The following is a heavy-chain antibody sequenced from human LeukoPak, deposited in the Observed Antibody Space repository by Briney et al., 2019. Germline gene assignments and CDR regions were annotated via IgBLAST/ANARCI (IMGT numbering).Heavy chain of an antibody. CDR3: AREGWHARFDP. Sequence: KASETPSLTCAVYGGSFNGYYWSWIRQPPGKGLEWIGEINHSGSTNYNPSLKSRVTISVDTSKNQFSLKLSSVTAADTAVYYCAREGWHARFDPWGQGTLVTVSS. V-gene: IGHV4-34*01. D-gene: IGHD2-15*01. J-gene: IGHJ5*02. CDR1: GGSFNGYY. CDR2: INHSGST.